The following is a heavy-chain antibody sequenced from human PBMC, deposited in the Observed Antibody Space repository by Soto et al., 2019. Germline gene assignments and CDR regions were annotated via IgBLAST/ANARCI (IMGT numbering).Heavy chain of an antibody. V-gene: IGHV4-39*01. J-gene: IGHJ4*02. CDR2: VYYTGST. D-gene: IGHD3-10*01. CDR1: GGSISGTTYY. CDR3: AKNMFRGLYYFDS. Sequence: SETLSLTCDVSGGSISGTTYYWGWIRQPPGKGLEWIGSVYYTGSTYYNPSFKSRVTISVDTSRNQFSLKMNFVTAADTAVYSGAKNMFRGLYYFDSWGQGTLVTVSS.